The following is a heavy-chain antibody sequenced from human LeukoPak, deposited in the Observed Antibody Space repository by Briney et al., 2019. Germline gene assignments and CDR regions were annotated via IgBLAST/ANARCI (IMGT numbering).Heavy chain of an antibody. Sequence: PGGSLRLSCAASGCSVSSNYMSWGRQAPGKGLEGVSVISNDGRTYYADSVEGRFTISRHNSKNTLYLPMNSLRAEDTAVYYCAKDDYYDTSGYRDWGQGTLVTVSS. CDR3: AKDDYYDTSGYRD. J-gene: IGHJ4*02. CDR2: ISNDGRT. D-gene: IGHD3-22*01. CDR1: GCSVSSNY. V-gene: IGHV3-53*04.